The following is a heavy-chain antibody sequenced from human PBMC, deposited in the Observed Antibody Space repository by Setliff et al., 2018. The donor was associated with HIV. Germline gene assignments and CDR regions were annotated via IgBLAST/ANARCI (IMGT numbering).Heavy chain of an antibody. CDR1: GYTFTSYA. D-gene: IGHD3-22*01. CDR2: INAGNGNT. V-gene: IGHV1-3*01. CDR3: ARVPRWYYYDSSGYPDY. J-gene: IGHJ4*02. Sequence: VKVSCKASGYTFTSYAMHWVRQAPGQRLEWMGWINAGNGNTKYSQKFQGRVTITRDTSASTAYMELSSLRSEDTAVYYCARVPRWYYYDSSGYPDYWGQGTLVTVSS.